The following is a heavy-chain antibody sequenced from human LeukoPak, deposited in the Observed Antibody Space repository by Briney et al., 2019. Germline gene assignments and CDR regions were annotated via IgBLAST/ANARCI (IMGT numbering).Heavy chain of an antibody. CDR2: ISSSSSYI. CDR3: ARDWSSTPDY. V-gene: IGHV3-21*01. J-gene: IGHJ4*02. Sequence: GALRPFCSASGVPFRSYIMNWGRQAPGEGLEVVSTISSSSSYIYYANSVKGRFTISRDNAKNSLYLQMNSLRAEDTAVYYCARDWSSTPDYWGQGTLVTVSS. CDR1: GVPFRSYI. D-gene: IGHD6-13*01.